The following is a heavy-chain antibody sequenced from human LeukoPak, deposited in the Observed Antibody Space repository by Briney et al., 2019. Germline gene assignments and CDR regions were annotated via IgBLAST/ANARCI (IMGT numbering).Heavy chain of an antibody. CDR1: GGSISSYY. D-gene: IGHD5-12*01. Sequence: KPSETLSLTCTVSGGSISSYYWGWIRQPPGKGLEWIGSIYYSGSTYYNPSLKSRVTISVDTSKNQFSLKLSSVTAADTAVYYCARQNIVATITVYWGQGTLVTVSS. CDR2: IYYSGST. J-gene: IGHJ4*02. V-gene: IGHV4-39*01. CDR3: ARQNIVATITVY.